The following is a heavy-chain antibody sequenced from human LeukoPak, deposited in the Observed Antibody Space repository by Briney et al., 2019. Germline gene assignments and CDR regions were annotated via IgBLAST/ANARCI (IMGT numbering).Heavy chain of an antibody. J-gene: IGHJ6*04. Sequence: GGSLRLSCAASGFTFSSYSMNWVRQAPGKGLEWVSSISSSSTYIYYADSVKGRFTISRDNAKNSLYLQMNSLRAEDTAVYYCAELGITMIGGVWGKGTTVTISS. V-gene: IGHV3-21*01. CDR1: GFTFSSYS. D-gene: IGHD3-10*02. CDR2: ISSSSTYI. CDR3: AELGITMIGGV.